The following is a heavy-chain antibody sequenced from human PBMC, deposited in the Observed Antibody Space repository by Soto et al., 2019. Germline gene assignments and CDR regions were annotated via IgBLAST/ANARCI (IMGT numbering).Heavy chain of an antibody. V-gene: IGHV4-34*01. D-gene: IGHD6-19*01. CDR2: INHSGST. CDR3: AMGIAVADVNWFDP. Sequence: SETLSLTCAVYGGSFSGYYWSWIRQPPGKGLEWIGEINHSGSTNYNPSLKSRVTISVDTSKNQFSLKLSSVTAADTAVYYCAMGIAVADVNWFDPWGQGTLVTVSS. CDR1: GGSFSGYY. J-gene: IGHJ5*02.